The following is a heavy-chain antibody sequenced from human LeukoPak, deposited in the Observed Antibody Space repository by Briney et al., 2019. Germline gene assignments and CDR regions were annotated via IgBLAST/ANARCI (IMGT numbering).Heavy chain of an antibody. D-gene: IGHD7-27*01. CDR1: GFSFSDYY. CDR2: IRHRRDGYTT. CDR3: VRDYWGLDY. J-gene: IGHJ4*02. Sequence: PGGSLRLSCVASGFSFSDYYMDWVRHGPGKGLEWVGRIRHRRDGYTTDYAASVKGRFRISRDDSKTSVYLQMNSLKTDDTALYYCVRDYWGLDYWGPGTLVTVSS. V-gene: IGHV3-72*01.